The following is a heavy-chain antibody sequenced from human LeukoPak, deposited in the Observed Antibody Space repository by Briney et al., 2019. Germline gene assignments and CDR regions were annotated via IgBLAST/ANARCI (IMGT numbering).Heavy chain of an antibody. CDR2: ISSSTSDT. CDR3: ARDIVVVTAITYYFDY. V-gene: IGHV3-11*06. J-gene: IGHJ4*02. CDR1: GFTFSDYY. D-gene: IGHD2-21*02. Sequence: GGSLRLSCAASGFTFSDYYMAWIRQAPGKGLEWISYISSSTSDTKYADSVKGRFTISRDNAKNSLYLQMNSLRAEDTAVYYCARDIVVVTAITYYFDYWGQGTLVTVSS.